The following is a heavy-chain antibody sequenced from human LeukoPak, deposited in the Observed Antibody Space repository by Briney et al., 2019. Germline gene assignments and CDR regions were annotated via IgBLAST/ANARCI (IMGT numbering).Heavy chain of an antibody. CDR3: ARARGRSGTNY. J-gene: IGHJ4*02. V-gene: IGHV4-34*01. CDR2: INHSGST. Sequence: KTSETLSLTCAVYGGSFSGYYWSWIRQPPGKGLEWIGEINHSGSTNYNPSLKSRVTISVDTSKNQFSLKLSSVTAADTAVYYCARARGRSGTNYWAQGTLVTVSS. D-gene: IGHD3-10*01. CDR1: GGSFSGYY.